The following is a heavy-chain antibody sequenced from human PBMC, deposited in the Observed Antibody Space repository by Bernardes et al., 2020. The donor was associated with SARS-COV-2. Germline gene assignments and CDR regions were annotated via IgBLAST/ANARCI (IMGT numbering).Heavy chain of an antibody. CDR1: GFTFSSSW. D-gene: IGHD3-10*01. Sequence: GGSLILSCAASGFTFSSSWMHWVRQPPGPGLVWVSRINTDGSTTDYADSVKGRFTISRDNAKSTLDLQMNSLRAEDTAVYYCVKSAYISGRGYYFDSWGRGSLVTVSS. CDR3: VKSAYISGRGYYFDS. CDR2: INTDGSTT. J-gene: IGHJ4*02. V-gene: IGHV3-74*01.